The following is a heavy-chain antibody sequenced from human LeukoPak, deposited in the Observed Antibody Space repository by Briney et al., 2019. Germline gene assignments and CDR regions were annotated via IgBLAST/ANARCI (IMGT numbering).Heavy chain of an antibody. CDR3: ARGITMVRGVPYYGMDV. J-gene: IGHJ6*02. CDR2: ISYDGSNK. CDR1: GFTFSSYA. V-gene: IGHV3-30-3*01. Sequence: GGSLRLSCAASGFTFSSYAMHWVRQAPGKGLEWVAVISYDGSNKYYADSVKGRFTISRDNSKNTLYLQMNSLRAGDTAVYYCARGITMVRGVPYYGMDVWGQGTTVTVSS. D-gene: IGHD3-10*01.